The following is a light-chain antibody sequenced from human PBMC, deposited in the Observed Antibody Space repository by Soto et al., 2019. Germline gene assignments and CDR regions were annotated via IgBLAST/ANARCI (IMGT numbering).Light chain of an antibody. Sequence: EIVMTQSPGTLSLSPGEAATLSCRASQSVSGSYLAWYQQKPGQAPRLVIYDASTRATGIPDRFRGSGSGTDFTLTISRLEPEDFAVYYCYQYDTSPWTFGQGTKVDIK. CDR2: DAS. CDR1: QSVSGSY. CDR3: YQYDTSPWT. V-gene: IGKV3-20*01. J-gene: IGKJ1*01.